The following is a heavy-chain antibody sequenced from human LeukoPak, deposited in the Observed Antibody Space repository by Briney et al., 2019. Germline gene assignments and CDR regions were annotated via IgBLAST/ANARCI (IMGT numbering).Heavy chain of an antibody. CDR3: ARVGGSNYYYYGMDV. V-gene: IGHV4-59*01. J-gene: IGHJ6*02. D-gene: IGHD2-15*01. CDR2: IYYGENT. CDR1: GGSISSYY. Sequence: SETLSLTCTVSGGSISSYYWSWIRQPPGKGLEWIGYIYYGENTNYNPSLKSRVTMSVDTSMNQFSLKLSSVTAADTAVYCCARVGGSNYYYYGMDVWGQGTTVTVSS.